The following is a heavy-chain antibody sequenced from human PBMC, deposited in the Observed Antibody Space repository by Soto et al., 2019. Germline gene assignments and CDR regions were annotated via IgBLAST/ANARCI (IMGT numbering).Heavy chain of an antibody. D-gene: IGHD3-10*01. CDR3: ARVGLLWFGELRQPNCFDP. V-gene: IGHV4-59*01. Sequence: SETLSLTCTVSGGSISSYYWSWIRQPPGKGLEWIGYIYYSGSTNYNPSLKSRATISVDTSKNQFSLKLSSVTAADTAVYYCARVGLLWFGELRQPNCFDPWGQGTLVTVSS. J-gene: IGHJ5*02. CDR1: GGSISSYY. CDR2: IYYSGST.